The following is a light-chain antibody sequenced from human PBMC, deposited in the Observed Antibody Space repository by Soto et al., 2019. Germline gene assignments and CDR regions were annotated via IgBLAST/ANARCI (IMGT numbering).Light chain of an antibody. J-gene: IGKJ5*01. CDR2: DAS. CDR3: QQDNDWPPIT. V-gene: IGKV3-15*01. Sequence: EIVMTLSPATLSLSPGERATLSCRASQSVSSNLAWYQQKPGQAPRLLIYDASTRATVIPARFSSSGYGTEFTLTISSLQSEDFAVYYCQQDNDWPPITFGQGTRLEIK. CDR1: QSVSSN.